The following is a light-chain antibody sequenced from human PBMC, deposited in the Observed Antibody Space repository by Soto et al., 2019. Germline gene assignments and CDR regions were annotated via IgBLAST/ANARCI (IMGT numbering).Light chain of an antibody. CDR1: QSVLYSSDNKSY. CDR3: HQYYTTPPA. J-gene: IGKJ1*01. CDR2: WAS. V-gene: IGKV4-1*01. Sequence: DIVMTQSPDSLAVSLGERATINCKSSQSVLYSSDNKSYLAWYQQKPGQPPKLLIYWASTRESGVPDRFSGSGSGTDFTLTISSLQAEDVAVYYCHQYYTTPPAFGQGTKVEIK.